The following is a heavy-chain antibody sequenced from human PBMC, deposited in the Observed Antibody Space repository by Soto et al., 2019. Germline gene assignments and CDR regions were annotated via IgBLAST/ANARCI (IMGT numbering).Heavy chain of an antibody. D-gene: IGHD6-19*01. V-gene: IGHV3-11*01. Sequence: GGSLRVSCPASGFTFSGYNMNWIRQAPGKGLEWVSYISSSGDSIYYADSVKGRFTISRDNTRNSLYLQMNSLRAEDTAVYYCVKDGGQWVQGYFDFWGQGALVTVSS. CDR3: VKDGGQWVQGYFDF. J-gene: IGHJ4*02. CDR1: GFTFSGYN. CDR2: ISSSGDSI.